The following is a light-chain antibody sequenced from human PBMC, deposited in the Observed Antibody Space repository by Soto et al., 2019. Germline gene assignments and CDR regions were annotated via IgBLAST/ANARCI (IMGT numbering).Light chain of an antibody. Sequence: QSALTQPASVSGSPGQSITISCTGTCSDVGGYNYVSWYQQHPGKAPKLMIYDVSNRPSGVSNRFSGSKSGNTASLTISGLQAEDEADYYCSSYTSSSTSTVFGGGTKLTVL. J-gene: IGLJ2*01. CDR1: CSDVGGYNY. V-gene: IGLV2-14*01. CDR2: DVS. CDR3: SSYTSSSTSTV.